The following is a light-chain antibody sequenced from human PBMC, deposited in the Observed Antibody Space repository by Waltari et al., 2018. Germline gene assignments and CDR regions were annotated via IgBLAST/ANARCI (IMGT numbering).Light chain of an antibody. CDR1: QDISNY. V-gene: IGKV1-27*01. CDR3: QKYNSAPQT. Sequence: IQMTQSPSSLSASVGDRLTITCRASQDISNYLAWYQQKPGKAPRLLIYAASTLQSGVPSRFSGSGSVTDFTLIISSLQPEDVATYYCQKYNSAPQTFGGGTKVEI. CDR2: AAS. J-gene: IGKJ4*01.